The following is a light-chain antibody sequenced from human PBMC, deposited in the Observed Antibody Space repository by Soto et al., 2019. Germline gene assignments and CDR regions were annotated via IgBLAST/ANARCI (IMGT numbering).Light chain of an antibody. CDR2: AAS. Sequence: DIQLTQSPSFLSASVGDRVTITCRTSQDISSYLAWYQQKPGKAPQLLISAASTLQSGVPSRFSGSGSGTEFPLTICSLQPEDFATYYCQQRKSYPLSFGGGTKVEI. V-gene: IGKV1-9*01. CDR3: QQRKSYPLS. J-gene: IGKJ4*01. CDR1: QDISSY.